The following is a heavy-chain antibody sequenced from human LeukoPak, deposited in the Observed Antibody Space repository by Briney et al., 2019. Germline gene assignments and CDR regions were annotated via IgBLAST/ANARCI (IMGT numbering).Heavy chain of an antibody. V-gene: IGHV4-39*01. Sequence: PSEALSLTCTVSGGSISTSSYYWGWVRQPPGEGLEWIGSIYYSGSTYYNPSLKSRVTISADTSKNQFSLKLSSMTAADTAVYFCARRLAGRPFRYWGQGTLVTVSS. D-gene: IGHD6-6*01. CDR1: GGSISTSSYY. CDR3: ARRLAGRPFRY. J-gene: IGHJ4*02. CDR2: IYYSGST.